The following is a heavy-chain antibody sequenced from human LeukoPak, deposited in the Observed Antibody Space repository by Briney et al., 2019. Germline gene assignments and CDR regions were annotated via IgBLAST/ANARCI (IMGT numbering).Heavy chain of an antibody. Sequence: PGGSLRLSCAASGFTFSSYAMSWVRQAPGKGLEWVGRVKSKTDGGTTDYAAVVKGRFSISRDDSKNTLYLQMSSLKTEDTAVYYCSTDWAAVAGLWGQGTLVTVSS. CDR2: VKSKTDGGTT. V-gene: IGHV3-15*01. CDR3: STDWAAVAGL. CDR1: GFTFSSYA. D-gene: IGHD6-19*01. J-gene: IGHJ4*02.